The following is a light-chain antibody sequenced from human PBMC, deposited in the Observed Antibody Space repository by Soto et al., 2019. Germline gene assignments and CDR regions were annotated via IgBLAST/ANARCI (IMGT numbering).Light chain of an antibody. CDR2: GTS. J-gene: IGKJ4*01. V-gene: IGKV3-20*01. Sequence: EIVLTQSPGTLSLSPGERATLSCRASQSVSSNSLAWYQQKSGQAPRLLIYGTSTRATGSPDRCSGSGSGTDFSLTISRLEPEDFAVYYCQQYGSSPLTFAGGTKVEIK. CDR1: QSVSSNS. CDR3: QQYGSSPLT.